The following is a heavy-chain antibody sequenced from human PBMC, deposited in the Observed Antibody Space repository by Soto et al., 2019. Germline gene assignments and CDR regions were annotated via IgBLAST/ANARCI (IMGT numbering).Heavy chain of an antibody. D-gene: IGHD6-13*01. CDR3: ARDQQLVRPYYYYGMDV. J-gene: IGHJ6*02. V-gene: IGHV1-69*13. CDR1: GGTFSSYA. CDR2: IIPIFGTA. Sequence: SVKVSCKASGGTFSSYAISWVRQAPGQGLEWMGGIIPIFGTANYAQKFQGRVTITADESTSTAYMELSSLRSEDTAVYYCARDQQLVRPYYYYGMDVWGQGTTVTVSS.